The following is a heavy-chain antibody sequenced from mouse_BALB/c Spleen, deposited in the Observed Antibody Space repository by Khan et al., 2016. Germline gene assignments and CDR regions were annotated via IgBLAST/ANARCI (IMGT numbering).Heavy chain of an antibody. J-gene: IGHJ2*01. CDR3: ARRRVYYRYDGHFDY. CDR1: GYTFTNYG. CDR2: INTNTGEP. D-gene: IGHD2-14*01. Sequence: QIQLVQSGPELKKPGETVKISCKASGYTFTNYGMNWVKQAPGKGLKWMGWINTNTGEPTYAEEFKGRFAFSLETSASTAYLQINNLKNEDTATYFCARRRVYYRYDGHFDYWGQGTTLTVSS. V-gene: IGHV9-3*02.